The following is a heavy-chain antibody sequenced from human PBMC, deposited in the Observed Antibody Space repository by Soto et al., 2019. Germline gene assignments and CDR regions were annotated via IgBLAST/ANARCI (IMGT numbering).Heavy chain of an antibody. D-gene: IGHD3-22*01. Sequence: QLQLQESGPGLVKPSETLSLTCTVSGGSISSSSYYWGWIRQPPGKGLEWIGSIYYSGSTYYNPSLQSRGTISVDTSKNQFSLKLSSVTAADTAVYSCATPLLGYDSSGYYYFDYWGQGTLVTVSS. J-gene: IGHJ4*02. CDR3: ATPLLGYDSSGYYYFDY. V-gene: IGHV4-39*01. CDR2: IYYSGST. CDR1: GGSISSSSYY.